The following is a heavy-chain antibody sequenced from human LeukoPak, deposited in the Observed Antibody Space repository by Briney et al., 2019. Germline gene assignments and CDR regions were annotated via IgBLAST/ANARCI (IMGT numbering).Heavy chain of an antibody. Sequence: HPGGSLRLSCAASGFTFSSYAMSWVRQAPGKGLEWVSAISGSGGSTYYADSVKGRFTISRDNSKNTLYLQMNSLRAEDTAVYYCAKESERVVTALIDYWGQGTLVTVSS. CDR1: GFTFSSYA. D-gene: IGHD2-21*02. CDR2: ISGSGGST. CDR3: AKESERVVTALIDY. V-gene: IGHV3-23*01. J-gene: IGHJ4*02.